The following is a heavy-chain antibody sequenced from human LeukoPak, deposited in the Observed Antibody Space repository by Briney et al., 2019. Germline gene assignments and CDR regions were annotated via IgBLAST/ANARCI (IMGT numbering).Heavy chain of an antibody. CDR2: ISYDGSNK. D-gene: IGHD3-3*01. V-gene: IGHV3-30*04. Sequence: PGGSLRLSCAASGFTFSSYAMHWVRQAPGKGLEWVAVISYDGSNKYYADSVKGRFTTSRDNSKNTLYLQMNSLRAEDTAVYYCASERTYYDFWSGYRSLFDYWGQGTLVTVSS. CDR3: ASERTYYDFWSGYRSLFDY. CDR1: GFTFSSYA. J-gene: IGHJ4*02.